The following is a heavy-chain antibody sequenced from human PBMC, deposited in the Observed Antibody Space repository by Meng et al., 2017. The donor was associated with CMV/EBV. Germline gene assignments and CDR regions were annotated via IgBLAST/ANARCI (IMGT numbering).Heavy chain of an antibody. CDR2: ISSSGSTI. V-gene: IGHV3-11*01. CDR3: ARNMIGAYGSGSYTSGIGEG. J-gene: IGHJ4*02. Sequence: GGSLRLSCAASGFTFSDYYMSWIRQAPGKGLEWVSYISSSGSTIYYADSVKGRFTISRDNSKNTLYLQMNSLRAEDTAVYYCARNMIGAYGSGSYTSGIGEGWGQGTLVTSPQ. CDR1: GFTFSDYY. D-gene: IGHD3-10*01.